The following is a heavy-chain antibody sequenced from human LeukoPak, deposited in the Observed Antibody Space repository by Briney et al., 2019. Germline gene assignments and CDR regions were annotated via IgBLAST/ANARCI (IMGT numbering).Heavy chain of an antibody. J-gene: IGHJ6*04. V-gene: IGHV3-30*02. D-gene: IGHD6-6*01. Sequence: GGSLRLSCAASGFTFSSYGMHWVRQAPGKGLEWVAFIRYDGSNKYYADSVKGRFTISRDNSKNTLYLQMNSLRADDTAVYYCARDQYSSSAYLPGGVWGTGTTVTVSS. CDR2: IRYDGSNK. CDR3: ARDQYSSSAYLPGGV. CDR1: GFTFSSYG.